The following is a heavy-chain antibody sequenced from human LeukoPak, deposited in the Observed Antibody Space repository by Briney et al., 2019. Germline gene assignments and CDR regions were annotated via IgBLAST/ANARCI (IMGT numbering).Heavy chain of an antibody. J-gene: IGHJ4*02. D-gene: IGHD3-10*01. V-gene: IGHV3-7*01. Sequence: GGSLRLSCAASGFTFSSYWMSWVRQAPGKGLEWVANIKQDGSEKYYVDSVKGRFTISRDNAKNSLYLQMNSLRAEDTAVCYCASSRAGGLYYFDYWGQGTLVTVSS. CDR3: ASSRAGGLYYFDY. CDR2: IKQDGSEK. CDR1: GFTFSSYW.